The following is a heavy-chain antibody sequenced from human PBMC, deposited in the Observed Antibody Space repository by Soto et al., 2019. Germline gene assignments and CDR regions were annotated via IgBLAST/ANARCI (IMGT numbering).Heavy chain of an antibody. CDR1: GFTFSSYA. CDR3: AKAGCSGGSCYGGLDY. J-gene: IGHJ4*02. CDR2: ISGSGGST. Sequence: GGSLRLSCAASGFTFSSYAMSWVRQAPGKGLEWVSAISGSGGSTYYADSVKGRFTISRDNSKNTLYLQMNSLRAEDTAVYYCAKAGCSGGSCYGGLDYWGQGTLVTVSS. D-gene: IGHD2-15*01. V-gene: IGHV3-23*01.